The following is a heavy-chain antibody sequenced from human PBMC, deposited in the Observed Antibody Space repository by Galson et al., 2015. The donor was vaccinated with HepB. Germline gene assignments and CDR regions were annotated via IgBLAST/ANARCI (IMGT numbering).Heavy chain of an antibody. J-gene: IGHJ6*02. D-gene: IGHD6-19*01. CDR1: GYNFPTYW. CDR3: ARRKRNGHIAVAVGGMDV. CDR2: VHPGSSDI. Sequence: QSGAEVKKPGESLKISCTGAGYNFPTYWIGWVRQMPGKGLEWMGIVHPGSSDIRYSPSFRGQITISADQSISTAYLQWTSLKASDSAMYYCARRKRNGHIAVAVGGMDVWGQGTRVTVSS. V-gene: IGHV5-51*01.